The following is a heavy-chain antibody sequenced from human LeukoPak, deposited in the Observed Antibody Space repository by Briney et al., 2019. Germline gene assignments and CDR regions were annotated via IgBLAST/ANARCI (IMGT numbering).Heavy chain of an antibody. CDR2: IYYSGST. CDR1: GGSISNYY. D-gene: IGHD3-10*01. CDR3: ARGYYGSGNGWFDP. J-gene: IGHJ5*02. V-gene: IGHV4-59*12. Sequence: SETLSLTCTVSGGSISNYYWSWIRQPPGKGLEWIGYIYYSGSTNYKPSLKSRVTISVDTSKNQFSLKLSSVTAADTAVYYCARGYYGSGNGWFDPWGQGTLVTVSS.